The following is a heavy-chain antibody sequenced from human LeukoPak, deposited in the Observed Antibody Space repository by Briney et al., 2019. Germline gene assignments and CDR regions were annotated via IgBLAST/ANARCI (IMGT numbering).Heavy chain of an antibody. J-gene: IGHJ2*01. CDR1: GGSISSSSYY. Sequence: AETLSLTCTVSGGSISSSSYYWGWIRQPPGKGLEWIGSSYYSRSTYSNPSLKSPLTISVDTSTSQFSMKLSSVTAADTAVYYCARLSNDYGDYAGYWYFDLWGRGTLVTVSS. V-gene: IGHV4-39*01. D-gene: IGHD4-17*01. CDR2: SYYSRST. CDR3: ARLSNDYGDYAGYWYFDL.